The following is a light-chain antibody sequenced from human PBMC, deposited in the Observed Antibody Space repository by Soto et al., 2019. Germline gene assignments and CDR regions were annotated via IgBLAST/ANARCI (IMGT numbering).Light chain of an antibody. CDR2: NTN. J-gene: IGLJ3*02. CDR1: TGAVTSGYY. Sequence: QAVVTQEPSLTVSPGGTVTLTCASSTGAVTSGYYPHWFQQKPGQAPSSLIYNTNNKYSWTPARFSGSLLGDKAALTLSDVQPEDEAEYYCLLCHGGSQLGVFGGGTKLSVL. CDR3: LLCHGGSQLGV. V-gene: IGLV7-43*01.